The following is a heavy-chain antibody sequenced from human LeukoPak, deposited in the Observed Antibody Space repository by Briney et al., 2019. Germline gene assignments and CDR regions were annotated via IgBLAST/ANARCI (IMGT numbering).Heavy chain of an antibody. D-gene: IGHD2-15*01. CDR3: ARGYCSGGSCYRAY. V-gene: IGHV7-4-1*02. CDR1: GYIFTSYG. J-gene: IGHJ4*02. Sequence: ASVKVSCKASGYIFTSYGITWVRQAPGQGLVWMGWINTNTGNPTYAQGFTGRFVFSLDTSVSTAYLQISSLKAEDTAVYYCARGYCSGGSCYRAYWGQGTLVTVSS. CDR2: INTNTGNP.